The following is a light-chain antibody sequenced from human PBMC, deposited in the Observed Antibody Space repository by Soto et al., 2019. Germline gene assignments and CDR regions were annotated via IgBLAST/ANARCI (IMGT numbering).Light chain of an antibody. CDR3: QQSYSTAIT. Sequence: DIQMTQSPSSLSASVVDRVTITCRASQGIGNYLAWYQQRPGKVPKLLIYAASTLQSGVPSRFSGSGSGPDFTLTISSLQPEDFATYYCQQSYSTAITFGQGTRLEIK. CDR1: QGIGNY. CDR2: AAS. J-gene: IGKJ5*01. V-gene: IGKV1-27*01.